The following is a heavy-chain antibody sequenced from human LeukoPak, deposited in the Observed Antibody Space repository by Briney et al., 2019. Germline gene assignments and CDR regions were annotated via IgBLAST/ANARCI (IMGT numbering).Heavy chain of an antibody. Sequence: GGSLRLSCAASGFTFNRDWTAWVRQAPGKGLEWVANIKEDGSEKNYVDSVKGRFTISRDNAENSVYLQMNDLRAKDTGVYYCATKEPSTSGWSYWGQGTLVAVSS. D-gene: IGHD6-19*01. V-gene: IGHV3-7*01. CDR3: ATKEPSTSGWSY. J-gene: IGHJ4*02. CDR2: IKEDGSEK. CDR1: GFTFNRDW.